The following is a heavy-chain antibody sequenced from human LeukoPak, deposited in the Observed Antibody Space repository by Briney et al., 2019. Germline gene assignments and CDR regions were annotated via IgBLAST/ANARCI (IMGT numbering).Heavy chain of an antibody. J-gene: IGHJ5*02. V-gene: IGHV4-39*07. D-gene: IGHD2-21*02. CDR3: ARGATAIENWFDP. Sequence: GXXXXVSIYYSRSTYYNPSLKSRVTISVDTSKNQFSLKLSSVTAADTAVYYCARGATAIENWFDPWGQGTLVTVSS. CDR2: IYYSRST.